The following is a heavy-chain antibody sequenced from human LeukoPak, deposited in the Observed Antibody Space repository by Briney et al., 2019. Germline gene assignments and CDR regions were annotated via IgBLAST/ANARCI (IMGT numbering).Heavy chain of an antibody. CDR2: FDPEDGET. J-gene: IGHJ4*02. CDR3: ATVSGSGSHDY. Sequence: ASVKVSCKASGYTFTSYDINWVRQAPGKGLEWMGGFDPEDGETIYAQKFQGRVTMTEDTSTDTAYMELSSLRSEDTAVYYCATVSGSGSHDYWGQGTLVTVSS. CDR1: GYTFTSYD. V-gene: IGHV1-24*01. D-gene: IGHD1-26*01.